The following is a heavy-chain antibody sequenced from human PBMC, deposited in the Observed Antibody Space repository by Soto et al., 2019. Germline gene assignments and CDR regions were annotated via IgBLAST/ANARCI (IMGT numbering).Heavy chain of an antibody. V-gene: IGHV3-48*03. D-gene: IGHD2-21*01. CDR1: GFTFSSYE. CDR3: ARPLRTAYCGGDCYSYYFDY. J-gene: IGHJ4*02. Sequence: GGSLRLSCAASGFTFSSYEMNWVRQAPGKGLEWVSYISSSGSTIYYADSVKGRFTISRDNAKNSLYLQMNRLRAEDTAGYYCARPLRTAYCGGDCYSYYFDYWGQGTLVTVSS. CDR2: ISSSGSTI.